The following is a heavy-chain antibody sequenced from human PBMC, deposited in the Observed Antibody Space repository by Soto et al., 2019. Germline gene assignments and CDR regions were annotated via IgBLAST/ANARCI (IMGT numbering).Heavy chain of an antibody. D-gene: IGHD5-18*01. CDR2: IHRSGVT. V-gene: IGHV4-4*02. J-gene: IGHJ4*02. Sequence: QVQLQQSGPGLVQPSGTLSLTCSVSGGSISSDHFWRWVRQSPGKGLEWIGEIHRSGVTNYNPSLKSRVTISMDKSKNQLSLRLNSVTAADTAVFYCARTLQYTSMSRPLEYWGQGSLVTVSS. CDR3: ARTLQYTSMSRPLEY. CDR1: GGSISSDHF.